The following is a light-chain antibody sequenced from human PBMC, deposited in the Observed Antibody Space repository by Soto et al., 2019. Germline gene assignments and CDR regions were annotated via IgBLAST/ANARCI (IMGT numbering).Light chain of an antibody. Sequence: EIVMTQSPATLSVSPGERATLSCRASQSVSSNYLAWYQQKPGQAPRLLIYGASTRATGIPDRFSGSGSGTDFTLTISGLEPEDFAVYYCQQYGSSPITFGQGTRLEI. V-gene: IGKV3-20*01. J-gene: IGKJ5*01. CDR2: GAS. CDR1: QSVSSNY. CDR3: QQYGSSPIT.